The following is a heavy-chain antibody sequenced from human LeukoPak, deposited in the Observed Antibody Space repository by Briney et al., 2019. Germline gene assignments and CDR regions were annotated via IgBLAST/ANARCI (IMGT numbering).Heavy chain of an antibody. CDR1: VDSVSSNSAA. CDR2: KYYRSKWYN. D-gene: IGHD1-26*01. J-gene: IGHJ3*02. Sequence: SQSLSLTCAISVDSVSSNSAAWDWIRQSPSRGLEWLGRKYYRSKWYNDYAVSVKSRITINPDTSKNQFSLQLNSVTPEDTAVYYCERGPIGAFDSWGQGTMVTVSS. CDR3: ERGPIGAFDS. V-gene: IGHV6-1*01.